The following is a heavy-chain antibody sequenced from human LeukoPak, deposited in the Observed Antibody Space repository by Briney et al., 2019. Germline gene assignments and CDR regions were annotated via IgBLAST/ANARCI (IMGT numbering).Heavy chain of an antibody. J-gene: IGHJ4*02. CDR2: IYHSGST. V-gene: IGHV4-4*02. D-gene: IGHD3-22*01. CDR1: GGSISSSNW. Sequence: SETLSLTCAVSGGSISSSNWWSWVRQPPGKGLEWIGEIYHSGSTNYNPSLKSRVTISVDKSKNQFSLKLSSVTAADTAVYYGGRDRRYYDGSGNIRGFYYWGQETLVTVS. CDR3: GRDRRYYDGSGNIRGFYY.